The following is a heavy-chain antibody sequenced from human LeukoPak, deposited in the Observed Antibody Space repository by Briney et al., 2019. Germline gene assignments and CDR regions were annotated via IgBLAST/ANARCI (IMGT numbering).Heavy chain of an antibody. Sequence: ASVKVSCKASGYIFTGYYIHWVRQAPGQGLEWMGRINPSNGGASYAQKFQGRVIMTRDTSISTAYMEVSSLRSDDTAIYYCARDRAGCSSSSCYIDYWGQGMLVTVSS. CDR3: ARDRAGCSSSSCYIDY. D-gene: IGHD2-2*02. CDR2: INPSNGGA. V-gene: IGHV1-2*06. CDR1: GYIFTGYY. J-gene: IGHJ4*02.